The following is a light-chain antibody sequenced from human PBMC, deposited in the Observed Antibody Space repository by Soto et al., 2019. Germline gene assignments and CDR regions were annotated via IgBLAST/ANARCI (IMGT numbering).Light chain of an antibody. Sequence: EIVVTQSPATLSVSPGERVTLSCRASQSVSNKVACYQQKPGQTPRVIIYDTSTRAADIPARFSGSGYGTYFTLTISSLQSEDFAVYYCQQYNIWRSITFGPGTRLEIK. J-gene: IGKJ5*01. V-gene: IGKV3-15*01. CDR3: QQYNIWRSIT. CDR1: QSVSNK. CDR2: DTS.